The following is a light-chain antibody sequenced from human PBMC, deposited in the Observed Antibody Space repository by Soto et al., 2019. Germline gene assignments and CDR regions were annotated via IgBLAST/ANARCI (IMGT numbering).Light chain of an antibody. CDR2: AAS. CDR1: QTISTN. Sequence: IQSAKCSVRLPAYLRTDVSTXGRATQTISTNLNWYQHKPGKVPNFLINAASVLQSGVPSTFSSTGSSTDFTLTISSLQPEDFAAYYCHQSYSNPHTFGQGTRMEIK. CDR3: HQSYSNPHT. J-gene: IGKJ5*01. V-gene: IGKV1-39*01.